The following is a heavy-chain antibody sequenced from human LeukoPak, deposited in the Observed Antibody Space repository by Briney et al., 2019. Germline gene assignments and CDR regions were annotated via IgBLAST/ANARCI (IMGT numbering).Heavy chain of an antibody. CDR3: AKVLSKGGGYYLTDY. D-gene: IGHD3-22*01. J-gene: IGHJ4*02. CDR1: GFTFSSYA. CDR2: ISYDGSNK. V-gene: IGHV3-30-3*01. Sequence: GGSLRLSCAASGFTFSSYAMYWVRQAPGKGLEWVAVISYDGSNKYYADSVKGRFTISRDNSKNTLYLQMSSLRPEDTAVYYCAKVLSKGGGYYLTDYWGQGTLVTVSS.